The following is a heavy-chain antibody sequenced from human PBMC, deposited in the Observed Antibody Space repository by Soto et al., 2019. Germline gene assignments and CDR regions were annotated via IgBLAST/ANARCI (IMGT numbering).Heavy chain of an antibody. V-gene: IGHV3-33*01. Sequence: GGSLRLSCAASGFTFSSYGMHWVRQAPGKGLEWVAVIWYDGSNKYYADSVKGRFTISRDNSKNTLYLQVNSLRAEDTAVYYCASSPFGGRAMNDAFDIWGQGTMVTVSS. J-gene: IGHJ3*02. CDR3: ASSPFGGRAMNDAFDI. CDR1: GFTFSSYG. CDR2: IWYDGSNK. D-gene: IGHD3-16*01.